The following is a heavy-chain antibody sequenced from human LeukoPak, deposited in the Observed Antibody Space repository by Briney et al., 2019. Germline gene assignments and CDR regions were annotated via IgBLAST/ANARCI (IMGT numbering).Heavy chain of an antibody. Sequence: GESLKISCKGSGYSFTSYWIGWVRQMPGKGLEWMGIIFPGDSDTKYSPSFQGQVTISADKSISTAYLQWSSLKASDTAMYYCARRLLRYFDWSTEDYFDYWGQGTLVTVSS. D-gene: IGHD3-9*01. CDR1: GYSFTSYW. CDR2: IFPGDSDT. CDR3: ARRLLRYFDWSTEDYFDY. V-gene: IGHV5-51*01. J-gene: IGHJ4*02.